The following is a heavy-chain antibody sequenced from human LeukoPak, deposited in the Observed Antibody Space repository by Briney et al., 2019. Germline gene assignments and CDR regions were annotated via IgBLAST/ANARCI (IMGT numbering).Heavy chain of an antibody. CDR2: IYYSGST. D-gene: IGHD3-22*01. V-gene: IGHV4-59*01. CDR3: ARGRYYYDSSGYARGTYFDY. CDR1: GGSISRDY. Sequence: SGTLSLTCTVSGGSISRDYWSWSRQPPGKGLEWIGYIYYSGSTNYNPSLKSRVTISVDTSKNQFSLNLSSVAAADAAVYYCARGRYYYDSSGYARGTYFDYWGQGTLVTVSS. J-gene: IGHJ4*02.